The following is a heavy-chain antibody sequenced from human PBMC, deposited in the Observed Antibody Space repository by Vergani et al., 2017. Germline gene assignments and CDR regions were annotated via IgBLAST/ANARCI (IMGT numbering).Heavy chain of an antibody. D-gene: IGHD3-22*01. CDR3: ARDLMSYYDSSGYYYAYYYGMDV. J-gene: IGHJ6*02. Sequence: QVQLVQSGAEVKKPGSSVKVSCKASGGTFSSYAISWVRQAPGQGLEWMGRIIPIFGTANYAQKFQGRVTITADESTSTAYMELSSLRSEDTAVYYCARDLMSYYDSSGYYYAYYYGMDVWGQGTTVTVSS. CDR1: GGTFSSYA. V-gene: IGHV1-69*18. CDR2: IIPIFGTA.